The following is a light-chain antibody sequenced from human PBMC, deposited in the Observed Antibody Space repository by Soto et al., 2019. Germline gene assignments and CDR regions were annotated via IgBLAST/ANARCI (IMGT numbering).Light chain of an antibody. CDR3: QQYVSSPMYT. V-gene: IGKV3-20*01. CDR2: GAS. CDR1: QSVSATY. Sequence: LTQSPGTLSLSPGERATLSXXASQSVSATYLAWYQQKPGQAPRLLIYGASNRATGIPDRFTGSGSGTDFTLTISRLEPEDFAVYFCQQYVSSPMYTFGQGTKLEIK. J-gene: IGKJ2*01.